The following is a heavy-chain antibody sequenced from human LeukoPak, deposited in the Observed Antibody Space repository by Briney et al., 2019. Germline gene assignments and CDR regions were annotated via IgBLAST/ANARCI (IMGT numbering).Heavy chain of an antibody. CDR1: GFTFSSYA. Sequence: GGSLRLSCAASGFTFSSYAVSWVRQAPGKGLEWVSAISDTGGGTHYADSVKGRFTISRDNSKDTLYLQMNSLRAEDTAVYYCAKGIDSSGYYPFDHWGQGTLVTVSS. D-gene: IGHD3-22*01. J-gene: IGHJ4*02. CDR3: AKGIDSSGYYPFDH. V-gene: IGHV3-23*01. CDR2: ISDTGGGT.